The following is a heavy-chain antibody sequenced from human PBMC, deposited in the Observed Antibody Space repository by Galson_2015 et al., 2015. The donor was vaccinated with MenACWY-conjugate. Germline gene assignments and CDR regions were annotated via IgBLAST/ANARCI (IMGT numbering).Heavy chain of an antibody. CDR2: INHSGST. CDR1: GGSFSGYY. CDR3: ARHADYYDSSAEGYFDY. V-gene: IGHV4-34*01. J-gene: IGHJ4*02. D-gene: IGHD3-22*01. Sequence: SETLSLTCAIYGGSFSGYYWSWIRQPPGKGLEWIGEINHSGSTNYNPSLKSRVTISVDTSKNQFSLKLSSVTAADTAVYYCARHADYYDSSAEGYFDYWGQGTLVTVSS.